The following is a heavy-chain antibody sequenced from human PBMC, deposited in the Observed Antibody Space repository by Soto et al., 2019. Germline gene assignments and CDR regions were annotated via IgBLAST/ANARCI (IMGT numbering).Heavy chain of an antibody. J-gene: IGHJ5*02. CDR1: GYTFTSYA. Sequence: ASVKVSCKASGYTFTSYAMHWVRQAPGQRLEWMGWINAGNGNTKYSQKFQGRVTITRDTSASTAYMELSSLRSEDTAVYYCARDISYYYDSSGYYYSRWFDPWGQGTLVPVSP. CDR3: ARDISYYYDSSGYYYSRWFDP. D-gene: IGHD3-22*01. CDR2: INAGNGNT. V-gene: IGHV1-3*01.